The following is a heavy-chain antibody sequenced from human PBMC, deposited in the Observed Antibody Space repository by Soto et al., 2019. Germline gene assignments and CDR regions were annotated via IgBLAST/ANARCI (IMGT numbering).Heavy chain of an antibody. CDR2: ISSSSSTI. CDR3: AREHYDFWSALSSAAFDI. Sequence: PGGSLRLSCAASGFTFSSYSMNWVRQAPGKGLEWVSYISSSSSTIYYADSVKGRFTISRDNAKNSLYLQMNSLRAEDTAVYYCAREHYDFWSALSSAAFDIWGQGTMVTVSS. V-gene: IGHV3-48*01. CDR1: GFTFSSYS. D-gene: IGHD3-3*01. J-gene: IGHJ3*02.